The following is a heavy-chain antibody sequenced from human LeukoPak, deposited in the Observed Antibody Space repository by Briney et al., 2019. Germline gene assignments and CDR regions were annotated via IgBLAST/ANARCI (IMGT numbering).Heavy chain of an antibody. V-gene: IGHV1-2*02. D-gene: IGHD6-13*01. CDR1: GYTFTDYY. CDR3: ASPHSSTSNYYYYGMDV. Sequence: ASVKVSCKASGYTFTDYYLHWVRQAPGQGLEWMGWINPNSGGTNYARKFQGRITMTRDTSINTAYMELSRLRSDDTAVYYCASPHSSTSNYYYYGMDVWGQGTTVTVSS. J-gene: IGHJ6*02. CDR2: INPNSGGT.